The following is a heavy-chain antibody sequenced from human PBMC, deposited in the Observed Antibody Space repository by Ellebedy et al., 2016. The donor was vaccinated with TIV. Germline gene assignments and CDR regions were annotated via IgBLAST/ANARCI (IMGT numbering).Heavy chain of an antibody. Sequence: GESLKISCVASGFTLGDHYLSWIRQAPGKGLEWIAYIDVSGTTIKYADSVRGRFTISRDTARNSVDLEMNSLRVEDSAVYYCAKVNYDSGSYYISGEYYFDYWGQGTLVTVSS. J-gene: IGHJ4*02. D-gene: IGHD3-10*01. CDR1: GFTLGDHY. CDR3: AKVNYDSGSYYISGEYYFDY. V-gene: IGHV3-11*01. CDR2: IDVSGTTI.